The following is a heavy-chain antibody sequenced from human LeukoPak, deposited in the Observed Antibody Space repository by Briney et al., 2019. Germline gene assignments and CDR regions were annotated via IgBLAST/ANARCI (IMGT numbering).Heavy chain of an antibody. CDR2: IYISGST. D-gene: IGHD3-22*01. Sequence: SETLSLTCTVSGFSISSYCWSWLRQPPGKGLEWSGSIYISGSTNYNPFLKRGVTISVETSKNQSALKLSSVNAADTAVYYCARDQYYYDSSGYLFDYWGQGTLVTVSS. CDR1: GFSISSYC. CDR3: ARDQYYYDSSGYLFDY. J-gene: IGHJ4*02. V-gene: IGHV4-4*07.